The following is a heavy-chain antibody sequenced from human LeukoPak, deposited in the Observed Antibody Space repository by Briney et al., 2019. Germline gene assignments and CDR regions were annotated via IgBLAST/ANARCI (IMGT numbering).Heavy chain of an antibody. J-gene: IGHJ4*02. Sequence: GGSLRLSCAASGFTFSSYGMHWVRQAPGKGLEWVAIIWYDGSNNYYADSVKGRFTISRDNSKNTLSLQMNSLRAEDTAVYYCARDSIAVAGCFDSWGQGTLVTVCS. V-gene: IGHV3-33*01. CDR3: ARDSIAVAGCFDS. CDR2: IWYDGSNN. D-gene: IGHD6-19*01. CDR1: GFTFSSYG.